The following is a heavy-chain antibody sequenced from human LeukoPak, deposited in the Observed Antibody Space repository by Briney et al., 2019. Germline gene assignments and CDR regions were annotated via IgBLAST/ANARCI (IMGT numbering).Heavy chain of an antibody. CDR2: IYYSGST. D-gene: IGHD3-3*01. V-gene: IGHV4-39*07. CDR1: GDSSYNRIYY. J-gene: IGHJ6*03. CDR3: ARRRQGDYDFWSGSPVWYMDV. Sequence: PSETLSLTCTVSGDSSYNRIYYWGWIRQPPGKRLEWIGTIYYSGSTFYNPSLKSRVTMSVDTSKNQFSLKVRSVTDADTAVYYCARRRQGDYDFWSGSPVWYMDVWGRGTTVTVSS.